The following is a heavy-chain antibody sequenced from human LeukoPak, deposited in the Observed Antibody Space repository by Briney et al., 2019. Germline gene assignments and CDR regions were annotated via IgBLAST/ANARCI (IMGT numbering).Heavy chain of an antibody. CDR1: GGSFSGYY. CDR3: TRGGNLEWLFLYSFDY. CDR2: INHSGST. J-gene: IGHJ4*02. V-gene: IGHV4-34*01. D-gene: IGHD3-3*01. Sequence: SETLSLTCAVYGGSFSGYYWSWIRQPPGKGLEWIGEINHSGSTNYNPSLKSRVTISLDTSKNQISLKLSSVTAADTAVYYCTRGGNLEWLFLYSFDYWGQGILVTVSS.